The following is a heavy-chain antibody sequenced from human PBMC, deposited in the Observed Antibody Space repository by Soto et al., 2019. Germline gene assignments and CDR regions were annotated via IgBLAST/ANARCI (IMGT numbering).Heavy chain of an antibody. CDR2: IIPLFATA. CDR1: GGTFDNYA. D-gene: IGHD2-21*02. Sequence: SVKVSCKASGGTFDNYAINWVRQAPGQGLEWMGGIIPLFATARYAPNFQVRVTITADKSTGTAYMELSSLRSDDTAVYYCATGGAHCATDCYSQIRHSYFHMDVWGQGTTVTVYS. J-gene: IGHJ6*02. CDR3: ATGGAHCATDCYSQIRHSYFHMDV. V-gene: IGHV1-69*06.